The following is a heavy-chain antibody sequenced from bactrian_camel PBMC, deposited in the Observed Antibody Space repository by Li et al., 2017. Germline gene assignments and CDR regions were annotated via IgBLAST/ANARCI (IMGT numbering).Heavy chain of an antibody. J-gene: IGHJ4*01. CDR3: AAGLSAGICPRVSNRAFNF. CDR1: GFTDSRYC. V-gene: IGHV3S55*01. Sequence: HVQLVESGGGSVQSGGSTRLSCEVSGFTDSRYCGGWFRQAPGKERELVSTMSRDGTTMYADSVKGRFTIYRDNANNTLYLQMDNLTPEDTAMYYCAAGLSAGICPRVSNRAFNFWGQGTQVTV. CDR2: MSRDGTT.